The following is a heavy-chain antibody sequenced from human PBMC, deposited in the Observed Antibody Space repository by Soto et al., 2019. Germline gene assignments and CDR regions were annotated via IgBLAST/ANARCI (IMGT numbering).Heavy chain of an antibody. J-gene: IGHJ6*02. Sequence: GGSLRLSCSISGVTFSNYAMHWVRQAPGKGLEYVSAIRSDGGGTYYADSVKGRFTISRDNSKNTLYLQMSSLRAEDTAVYFCAGIDYSTSAGVWGQGTTVTVSS. D-gene: IGHD6-13*01. V-gene: IGHV3-64*04. CDR3: AGIDYSTSAGV. CDR1: GVTFSNYA. CDR2: IRSDGGGT.